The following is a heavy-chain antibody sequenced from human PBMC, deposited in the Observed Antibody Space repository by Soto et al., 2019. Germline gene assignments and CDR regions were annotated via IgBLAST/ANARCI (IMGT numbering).Heavy chain of an antibody. CDR2: IKRKRAGGTT. CDR3: TTDGGVGPRPIFDY. CDR1: GFTFSSAW. Sequence: GGSLRLSCAASGFTFSSAWVSWVRQAPGKGLEWIGRIKRKRAGGTTDFAAPPRGRFTISKHDAKNTLGRQMTRLKTEDTAMFYCTTDGGVGPRPIFDYWGQGTLVTVSS. J-gene: IGHJ4*02. V-gene: IGHV3-15*01. D-gene: IGHD6-6*01.